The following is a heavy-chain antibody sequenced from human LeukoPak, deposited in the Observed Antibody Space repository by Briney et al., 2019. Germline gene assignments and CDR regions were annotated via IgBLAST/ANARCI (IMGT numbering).Heavy chain of an antibody. Sequence: SETLSLTCAVYGGSFSGYYWSWIRQPPGKGLEWIGEINHSGSTNYNPSLKSRVTISVDTSKNQFSLKLSSVTAADTAVYYCASWRDTITMVRGVISGVWGKGTTVTISS. CDR3: ASWRDTITMVRGVISGV. J-gene: IGHJ6*04. CDR1: GGSFSGYY. CDR2: INHSGST. V-gene: IGHV4-34*01. D-gene: IGHD3-10*01.